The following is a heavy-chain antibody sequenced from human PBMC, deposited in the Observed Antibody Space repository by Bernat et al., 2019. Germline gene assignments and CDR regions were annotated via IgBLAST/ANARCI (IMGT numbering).Heavy chain of an antibody. V-gene: IGHV3-73*01. CDR1: GFTFSDCA. D-gene: IGHD1-14*01. CDR2: IGSRASNYAT. CDR3: TRDSGSYNWLDP. Sequence: EVQLVESGGGLVQPGGSLKLSCAASGFTFSDCAMHWVRQASGRGLEWVGRIGSRASNYATAYTASVKGRFTISRDESKSTAYLQMNSLKTEDTAVYYCTRDSGSYNWLDPWGQGTLVTVSS. J-gene: IGHJ5*02.